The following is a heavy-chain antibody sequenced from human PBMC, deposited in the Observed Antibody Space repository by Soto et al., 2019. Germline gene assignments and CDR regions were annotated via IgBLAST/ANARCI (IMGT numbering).Heavy chain of an antibody. J-gene: IGHJ5*02. Sequence: SVKVSCKASGGTFSSYAISWVRQAPGQGLEWMGGIIPIFGTANYARKFQGRVTITADESTSTAYMELSSLRSEDTAVYYCARESSRLFFEAPNWFDPWGQGTLVTVSS. V-gene: IGHV1-69*13. D-gene: IGHD3-3*01. CDR3: ARESSRLFFEAPNWFDP. CDR1: GGTFSSYA. CDR2: IIPIFGTA.